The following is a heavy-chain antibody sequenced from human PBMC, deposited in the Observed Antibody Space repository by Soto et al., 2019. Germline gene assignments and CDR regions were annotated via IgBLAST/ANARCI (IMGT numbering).Heavy chain of an antibody. CDR3: ASTDYGENGAFDI. V-gene: IGHV1-2*04. Sequence: ASVKVSCKASGYTFTGYYMHWVRQAPGQGLEWMGWINPNSGGTNYAQKFQGWVTMTRDTSISTAYMELSRLRSDDSAVYYCASTDYGENGAFDIWGQGTMVTVS. J-gene: IGHJ3*02. CDR1: GYTFTGYY. D-gene: IGHD4-17*01. CDR2: INPNSGGT.